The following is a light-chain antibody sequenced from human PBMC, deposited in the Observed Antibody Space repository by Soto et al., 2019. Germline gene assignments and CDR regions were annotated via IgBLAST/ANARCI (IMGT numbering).Light chain of an antibody. CDR1: QGVGGW. Sequence: IQMTQSPSSVSASVGDRVTMTCRASQGVGGWLAWYQQKPGKVPKLLIYATSSLHSGVPSRFSGSGSGTDFTLSISSLQPEDFATYYCQQTHSLPLSFGPGTRWISN. CDR2: ATS. V-gene: IGKV1-12*01. J-gene: IGKJ3*01. CDR3: QQTHSLPLS.